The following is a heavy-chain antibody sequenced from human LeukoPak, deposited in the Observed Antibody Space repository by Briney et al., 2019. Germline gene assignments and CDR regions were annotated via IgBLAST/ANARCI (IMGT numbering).Heavy chain of an antibody. Sequence: ASVKVSCKASGYTFTGYYMHWVRQAPGQGLEWMGWINPNSGGTNYAQKFQGRVTMTRDTSISTAYMELSRLRSDDTAVYYCARDQRSGIAAAGTLGYWGQGTLVTVSS. J-gene: IGHJ4*02. CDR2: INPNSGGT. CDR1: GYTFTGYY. V-gene: IGHV1-2*02. CDR3: ARDQRSGIAAAGTLGY. D-gene: IGHD6-13*01.